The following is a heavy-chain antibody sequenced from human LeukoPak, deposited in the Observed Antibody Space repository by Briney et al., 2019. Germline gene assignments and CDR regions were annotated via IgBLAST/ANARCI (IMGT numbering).Heavy chain of an antibody. CDR3: AINQAGYCGGGSCYRHEFYYMDV. J-gene: IGHJ6*03. V-gene: IGHV1-69*13. D-gene: IGHD2-15*01. CDR1: GGAFSTYI. Sequence: VKLSCNAAGGAFSTYIIRWHRQAHGQGIEWMGVIIPDFGTGNYAEKFQDRVTITADKSTSTAYMELSSLRSEDTAMYYCAINQAGYCGGGSCYRHEFYYMDVWGKGTSVTVSS. CDR2: IIPDFGTG.